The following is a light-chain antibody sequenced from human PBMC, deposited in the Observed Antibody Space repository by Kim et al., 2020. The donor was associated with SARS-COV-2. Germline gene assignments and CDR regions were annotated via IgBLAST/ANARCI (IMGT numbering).Light chain of an antibody. V-gene: IGLV8-61*01. CDR3: VLYMSSGIQGV. CDR2: STN. J-gene: IGLJ3*02. CDR1: SGSVSTSYY. Sequence: QTVVTQEPSFSVSPGGTVTLTCGLSSGSVSTSYYPNWYQQTPGQAPRTLIYSTNTRSSGVPDRFSGSILGNKAALTITGAQADDESDYYCVLYMSSGIQGVFGGGTKLTVL.